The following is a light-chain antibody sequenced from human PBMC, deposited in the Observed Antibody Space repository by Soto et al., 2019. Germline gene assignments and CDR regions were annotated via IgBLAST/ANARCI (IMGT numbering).Light chain of an antibody. Sequence: QSALTQPRSVFGSPGQSVTIPCTGTSSDVGAYNHVSWYQQHPGKVPKLMIYDVSRRPSGVPDRFSCSKSGNTASLTISGLQADDESDYYCCSYAGSYTVVFGGGTTLTVL. V-gene: IGLV2-11*01. CDR3: CSYAGSYTVV. CDR2: DVS. CDR1: SSDVGAYNH. J-gene: IGLJ3*02.